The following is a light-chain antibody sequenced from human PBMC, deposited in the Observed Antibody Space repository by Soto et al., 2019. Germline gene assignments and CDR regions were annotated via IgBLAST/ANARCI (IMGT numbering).Light chain of an antibody. CDR2: EVS. V-gene: IGLV2-8*01. CDR1: SSDVGGSNY. J-gene: IGLJ1*01. Sequence: QSALTQPPSASGSPGQSVTISCTGTSSDVGGSNYVSWYQQHPGKAPKLMIYEVSKRPSGVPDRFSGSKSGNTASLTVSGLQTDDEADYYCSSSADSNNFYVFGTGNKVTVL. CDR3: SSSADSNNFYV.